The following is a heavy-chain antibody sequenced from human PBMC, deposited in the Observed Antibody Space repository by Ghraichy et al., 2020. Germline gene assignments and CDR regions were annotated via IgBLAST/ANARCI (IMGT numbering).Heavy chain of an antibody. CDR3: ARDWEGYYDFWSGYYGGHGMDV. CDR1: GFTFSSYS. D-gene: IGHD3-3*01. Sequence: GESLNISCAASGFTFSSYSMNWVRQAPGKGLEWVSYISSSSSTIYYADSVKGRFTISRDNAKNSLYLQMNSLRDEDTAVYYCARDWEGYYDFWSGYYGGHGMDVWGQGTTVTVSS. V-gene: IGHV3-48*02. J-gene: IGHJ6*02. CDR2: ISSSSSTI.